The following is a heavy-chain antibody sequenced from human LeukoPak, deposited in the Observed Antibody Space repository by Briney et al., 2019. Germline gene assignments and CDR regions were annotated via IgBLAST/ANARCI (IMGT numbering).Heavy chain of an antibody. D-gene: IGHD3-10*01. CDR3: ARLQLLWFGEGSSFDY. J-gene: IGHJ4*02. CDR2: INHSGST. CDR1: GGSFSGYY. V-gene: IGHV4-34*01. Sequence: SETLSLTCAVYGGSFSGYYWSWIRQPPGKGLEWIGEINHSGSTNYNPSLKSRVTISVDTSKNQFSLKLSSVTAADTAVYYCARLQLLWFGEGSSFDYWGQGTLVTVSS.